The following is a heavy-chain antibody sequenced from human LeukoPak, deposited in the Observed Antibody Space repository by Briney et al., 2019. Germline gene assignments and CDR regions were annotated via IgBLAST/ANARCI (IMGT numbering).Heavy chain of an antibody. CDR1: GFTFSSYN. D-gene: IGHD5-18*01. CDR3: ARGLSGVTGYTYGRGIDY. J-gene: IGHJ4*02. V-gene: IGHV3-21*01. CDR2: ISTSSSYI. Sequence: GGSLRLSCAASGFTFSSYNMNWVRQAPGKGLEWVSFISTSSSYIHYADSVKGRFTISRDNAKNSLYLQMNSLRAEDTAVYYCARGLSGVTGYTYGRGIDYWGQGTLVTVSS.